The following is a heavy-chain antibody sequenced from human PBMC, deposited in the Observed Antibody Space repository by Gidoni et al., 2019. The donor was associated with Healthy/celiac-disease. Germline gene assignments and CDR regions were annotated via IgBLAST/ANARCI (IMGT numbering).Heavy chain of an antibody. CDR1: GFTFSSYG. D-gene: IGHD2-21*01. CDR2: IWYDGSNK. CDR3: AREGLAYCGGDCYSDY. V-gene: IGHV3-33*01. J-gene: IGHJ4*02. Sequence: QVQLVESGGGVVQPGRSLRLSCAASGFTFSSYGMHWVRQAPGKGLEGVAVIWYDGSNKYYADSVKGRFTIARDNSKNTLYLQMNSLRAEDTAVYYCAREGLAYCGGDCYSDYWGQGTLVTVSS.